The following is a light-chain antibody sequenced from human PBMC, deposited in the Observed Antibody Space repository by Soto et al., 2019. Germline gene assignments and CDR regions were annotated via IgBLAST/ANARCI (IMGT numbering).Light chain of an antibody. Sequence: QSALTQPASVSGSPGQSITISCTGTSSDVGGYNYVFWHQQHPGKAPKLMIYEVSNRPSGVSNRFSGSKSGNTASLTISGLQAEDEADYYCSSYTSSSTGVAFGGGTKVTVL. V-gene: IGLV2-14*01. CDR1: SSDVGGYNY. CDR3: SSYTSSSTGVA. CDR2: EVS. J-gene: IGLJ2*01.